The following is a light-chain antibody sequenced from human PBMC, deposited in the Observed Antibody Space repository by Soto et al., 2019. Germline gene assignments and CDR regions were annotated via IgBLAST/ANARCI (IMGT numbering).Light chain of an antibody. CDR2: DAS. CDR1: QSVSSSY. CDR3: QQYGSSPST. J-gene: IGKJ1*01. Sequence: EIVLTQSPGTLSLSPGERATLSCRASQSVSSSYLAWYQQRPGQAPRLLIYDASSRATGIPDRFSGSGSGTDFTLTISRLEPEDFAVYYCQQYGSSPSTFGQGTKVEI. V-gene: IGKV3-20*01.